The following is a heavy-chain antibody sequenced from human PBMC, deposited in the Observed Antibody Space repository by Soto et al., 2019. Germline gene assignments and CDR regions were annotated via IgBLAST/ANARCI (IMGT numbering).Heavy chain of an antibody. J-gene: IGHJ5*02. V-gene: IGHV4-34*01. CDR2: INHSGST. D-gene: IGHD1-20*01. CDR3: AREGPNRNPRLSNWFDP. Sequence: PSETLSLTCAVYGGSFSGYYWSWIRQPPGKGLEWIGEINHSGSTNYNPSLKSRVTISVDTSKNQFSLKLSSVTAADTAVYYCAREGPNRNPRLSNWFDPWGQGTLVTVSS. CDR1: GGSFSGYY.